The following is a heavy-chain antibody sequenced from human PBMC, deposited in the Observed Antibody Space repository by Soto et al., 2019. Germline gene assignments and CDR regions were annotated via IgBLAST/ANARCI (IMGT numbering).Heavy chain of an antibody. D-gene: IGHD7-27*01. J-gene: IGHJ3*02. Sequence: SETLSLTCAVSGGSFSSSNFWSGVRQPPGKGLEWIGEVYHSGSTNYNPSLKSRVTISVDKPKNQFSLKLSSVTAADTAVYYCAKVLGNDALDIWGQGTLVTVSS. CDR3: AKVLGNDALDI. CDR2: VYHSGST. V-gene: IGHV4-4*02. CDR1: GGSFSSSNF.